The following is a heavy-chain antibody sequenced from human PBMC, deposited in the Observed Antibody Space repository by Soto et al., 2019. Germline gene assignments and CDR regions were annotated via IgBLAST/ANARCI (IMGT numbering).Heavy chain of an antibody. D-gene: IGHD2-15*01. J-gene: IGHJ6*03. V-gene: IGHV1-69*02. CDR2: IIPILGIA. CDR3: EGYCSGGSCHSSGYYYYYMDV. Sequence: ASVKVSCKASGGTFSSYTISWVRQAPGQGLEWMGRIIPILGIANYAQKFQGRVTITADKSTRTAYMELSSLRSEDTAVYYCEGYCSGGSCHSSGYYYYYMDVWGKGTTVTVSS. CDR1: GGTFSSYT.